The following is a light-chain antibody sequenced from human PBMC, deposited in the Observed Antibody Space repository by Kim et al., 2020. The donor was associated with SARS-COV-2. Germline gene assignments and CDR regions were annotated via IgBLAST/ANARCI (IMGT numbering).Light chain of an antibody. CDR1: SGGIGGHDY. Sequence: QSVLTQPASVSGSPGQSITISCSGTSGGIGGHDYIPWYQQHPGKAPQLLIYDVTQRPSGVSNRFSGSKSGNTASLTISGLQAEDDADYYCASFTYSSYMVIGGRTQLYVL. J-gene: IGLJ7*01. CDR3: ASFTYSSYMV. V-gene: IGLV2-14*03. CDR2: DVT.